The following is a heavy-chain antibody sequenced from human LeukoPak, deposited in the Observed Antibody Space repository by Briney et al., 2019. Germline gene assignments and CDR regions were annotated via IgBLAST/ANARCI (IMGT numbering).Heavy chain of an antibody. CDR2: IYSGGST. CDR3: ASTTVTTYCMDV. CDR1: GFTFSSYS. Sequence: GRSLRLSCAASGFTFSSYSMNWVRQAPGKGLEWVSVIYSGGSTYYADSVKGRFTISRDNPKNTLYLQMNSLRAEDTAVYYCASTTVTTYCMDVWGQGTTVTVSS. D-gene: IGHD4-17*01. J-gene: IGHJ6*02. V-gene: IGHV3-53*01.